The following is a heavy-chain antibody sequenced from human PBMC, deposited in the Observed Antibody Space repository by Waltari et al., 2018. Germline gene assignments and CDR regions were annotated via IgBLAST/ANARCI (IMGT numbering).Heavy chain of an antibody. Sequence: QVQLVESGGGVVQPGRSLRLSCAASGFTFSSYGMHWVRQAPGKGLEWVAVIWYDGSNKYYADSVKGRFTISRDNSKNTLYLQMNSLRAEDTAMYYCAKSSTKYAKLYTPLDYWGQGTLVTVSS. J-gene: IGHJ4*02. CDR3: AKSSTKYAKLYTPLDY. V-gene: IGHV3-30*18. CDR2: IWYDGSNK. CDR1: GFTFSSYG. D-gene: IGHD2-8*01.